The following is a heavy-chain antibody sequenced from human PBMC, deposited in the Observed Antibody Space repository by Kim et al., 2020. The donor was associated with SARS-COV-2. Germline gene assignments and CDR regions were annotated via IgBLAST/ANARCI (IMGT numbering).Heavy chain of an antibody. CDR3: AKAFSGLLHVGEGGAFDI. Sequence: GGSLRLSCAASGFTFSSYGMHWVRQAPGKGLEWVAVISYDGSNKYYADSVKGRFTISRDNSKNTLYLQMNSLRAEDTAVYYCAKAFSGLLHVGEGGAFDIWGQGTMVTVSS. D-gene: IGHD3-10*01. CDR1: GFTFSSYG. V-gene: IGHV3-30*18. CDR2: ISYDGSNK. J-gene: IGHJ3*02.